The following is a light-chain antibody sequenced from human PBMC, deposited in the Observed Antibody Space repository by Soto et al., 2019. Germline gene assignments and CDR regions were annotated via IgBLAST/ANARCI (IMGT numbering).Light chain of an antibody. Sequence: QSALTQPASVSGSPGQSITISCTGTSSDIGSYDLVSWYQQHPGKAPKLMIYEVTNRPSGVSNRFSGSKSGSTASLTISGLQAEDEADYFCCSHAGRIIWVLGGGTKLTVL. CDR1: SSDIGSYDL. CDR2: EVT. CDR3: CSHAGRIIWV. J-gene: IGLJ3*02. V-gene: IGLV2-23*02.